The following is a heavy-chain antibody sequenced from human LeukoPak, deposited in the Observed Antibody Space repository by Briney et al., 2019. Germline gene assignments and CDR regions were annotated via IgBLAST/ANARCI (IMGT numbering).Heavy chain of an antibody. V-gene: IGHV3-20*04. CDR2: INWNGDST. CDR3: ARDLRVVITASFDS. J-gene: IGHJ4*02. Sequence: RPGGSLRLSCAASGFSFDDYGLTWVRQAPGKGLEWVSGINWNGDSTDYADSVKGRFTISRDNAKNSLYLQMNSLRAEDTALYYCARDLRVVITASFDSWGQGTLVT. CDR1: GFSFDDYG. D-gene: IGHD3-22*01.